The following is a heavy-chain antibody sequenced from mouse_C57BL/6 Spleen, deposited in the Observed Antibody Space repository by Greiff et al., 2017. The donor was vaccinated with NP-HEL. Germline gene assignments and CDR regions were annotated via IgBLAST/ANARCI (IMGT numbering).Heavy chain of an antibody. CDR3: ARVPTGTGYFDV. D-gene: IGHD4-1*02. CDR2: IYPGSGST. V-gene: IGHV1-55*01. J-gene: IGHJ1*03. Sequence: QVQLQQPGAELVKPGASVKMSCKASGYTFTSYWITWVKQRPGQGLEWIGEIYPGSGSTNYNEKFKSKATLTVDTSSSTAYMQLSSLTSEDSAVYYCARVPTGTGYFDVWGTGTTVTVSS. CDR1: GYTFTSYW.